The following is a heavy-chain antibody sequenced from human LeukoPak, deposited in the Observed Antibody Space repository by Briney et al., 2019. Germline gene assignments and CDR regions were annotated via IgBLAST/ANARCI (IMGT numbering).Heavy chain of an antibody. V-gene: IGHV4-30-2*01. Sequence: SQTLSLTCAVSGGSISSGGYSWSWIRQPPGKGLEWIGYIYHSGSTYYNPSLKSRVTISVDRSKNQFSLKLSSVTAADTAVYYCARGGNRFDPWGQGTLVTVSS. CDR1: GGSISSGGYS. J-gene: IGHJ5*02. CDR2: IYHSGST. CDR3: ARGGNRFDP.